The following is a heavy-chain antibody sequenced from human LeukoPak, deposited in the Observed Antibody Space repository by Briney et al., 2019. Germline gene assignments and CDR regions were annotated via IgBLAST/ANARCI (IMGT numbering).Heavy chain of an antibody. Sequence: ASVKVSCKASGYTFTSYDINWVRQATGQGREWMGWMNPNSGNTGYAQKFQGRVTMTRKTSISTAYMELSSLRSEDTAVYYCERVSPRGRSGCLGYWGEGTLVSVSS. CDR3: ERVSPRGRSGCLGY. CDR2: MNPNSGNT. V-gene: IGHV1-8*01. CDR1: GYTFTSYD. J-gene: IGHJ4*02. D-gene: IGHD3-16*01.